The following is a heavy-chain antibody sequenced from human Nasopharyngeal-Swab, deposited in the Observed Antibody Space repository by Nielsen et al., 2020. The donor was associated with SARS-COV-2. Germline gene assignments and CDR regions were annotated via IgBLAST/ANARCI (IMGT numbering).Heavy chain of an antibody. CDR2: IYPGDSDT. J-gene: IGHJ4*02. V-gene: IGHV5-51*01. CDR3: ARLGSSWSDYFDY. CDR1: GYRFSSYW. Sequence: GESLKISCDVSGYRFSSYWIGWVRQMPGKGLEWMGIIYPGDSDTRYSPSFQGQVTISADKSISTAYLQWSSLKASDTAMYYCARLGSSWSDYFDYWGQGTPVTVSS. D-gene: IGHD6-13*01.